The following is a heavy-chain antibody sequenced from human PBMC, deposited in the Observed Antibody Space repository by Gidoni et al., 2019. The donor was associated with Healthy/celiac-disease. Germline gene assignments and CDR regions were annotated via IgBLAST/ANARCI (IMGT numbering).Heavy chain of an antibody. CDR2: ISGSGGST. V-gene: IGHV3-23*01. CDR1: GFTLSSYA. J-gene: IGHJ6*02. CDR3: ATKDPDYYYYGMDV. Sequence: EVQLLESGGGLVQPGGSLRLSCAASGFTLSSYAMSWVRQAPGKGLEWVSAISGSGGSTYYADSVKGRFTISRDNSKNTLYLQMNSLRAEDTAVYYCATKDPDYYYYGMDVWGQGTTVTVSS.